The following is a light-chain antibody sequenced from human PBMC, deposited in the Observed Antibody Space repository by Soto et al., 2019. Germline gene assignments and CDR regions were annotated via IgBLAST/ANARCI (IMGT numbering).Light chain of an antibody. V-gene: IGLV1-47*01. CDR3: AAWDDSLSGQGVV. Sequence: QSVLTQPPSVSGAPGQRVTISCIGGSSNIGAGYEVHWYQQLPGTVPKLLIYRNNQRPSGVPDRFSGSKSGTSASLAISGLRSEDEADYYCAAWDDSLSGQGVVFGGGTKLTVL. CDR1: SSNIGAGYE. J-gene: IGLJ2*01. CDR2: RNN.